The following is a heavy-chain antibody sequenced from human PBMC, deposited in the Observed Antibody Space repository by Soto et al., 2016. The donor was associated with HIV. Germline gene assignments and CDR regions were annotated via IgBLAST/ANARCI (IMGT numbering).Heavy chain of an antibody. V-gene: IGHV1-69*06. J-gene: IGHJ4*02. CDR1: AYTFTGYY. CDR2: IVPIFGTT. Sequence: QVQLVQSGAEVKKPGASVKVSCKASAYTFTGYYMHWVRQAPGQGLEWMGGIVPIFGTTDYVPKFQGRLTLSADKSTTTVYMELSSLRSADTAVYYCVRDPGIVSTPTGTWGQGTLVIVSS. CDR3: VRDPGIVSTPTGT. D-gene: IGHD2-21*01.